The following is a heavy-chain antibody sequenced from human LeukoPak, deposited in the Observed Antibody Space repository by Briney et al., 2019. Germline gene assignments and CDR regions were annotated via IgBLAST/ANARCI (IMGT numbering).Heavy chain of an antibody. CDR3: AREVVGAIPHYYGMDV. Sequence: PGGSLRLSCAASGFTVSSNYMSWVRQAPGKGLEWVSVIYSGGSTYYADSVKGRFTISRDNSKNTLYLQMNSLRAEDTAVYYCAREVVGAIPHYYGMDVWGQGTTVTVSS. D-gene: IGHD2-15*01. J-gene: IGHJ6*02. CDR2: IYSGGST. CDR1: GFTVSSNY. V-gene: IGHV3-53*01.